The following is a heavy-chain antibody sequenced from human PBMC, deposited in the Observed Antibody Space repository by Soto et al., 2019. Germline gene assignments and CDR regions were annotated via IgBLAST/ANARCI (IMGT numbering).Heavy chain of an antibody. Sequence: SETLSLTCTVSGASISSYYWSWIRQPPGKGLEWIGHIYYSGGSNYNPSLKSRVTMSLDTSKHQFSLKLSSVTAADTAVYYCARQAAGITIFGVVIIPNWFDPWGQGTVGTVS. V-gene: IGHV4-59*08. CDR3: ARQAAGITIFGVVIIPNWFDP. J-gene: IGHJ5*02. CDR2: IYYSGGS. CDR1: GASISSYY. D-gene: IGHD3-3*01.